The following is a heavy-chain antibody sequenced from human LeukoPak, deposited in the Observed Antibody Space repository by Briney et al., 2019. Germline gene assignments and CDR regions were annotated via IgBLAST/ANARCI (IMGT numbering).Heavy chain of an antibody. Sequence: GGSLRLSCAASGFTFSRYAMSWVRQAPGKGLEWVSAISGSGCSTYYADSVKGRFTIYRDNSKNTLYLQMNSLRAEDTAVYYCANPDIVVVPAASWGQGTLVTVSS. CDR1: GFTFSRYA. CDR3: ANPDIVVVPAAS. D-gene: IGHD2-2*01. J-gene: IGHJ4*02. CDR2: ISGSGCST. V-gene: IGHV3-23*01.